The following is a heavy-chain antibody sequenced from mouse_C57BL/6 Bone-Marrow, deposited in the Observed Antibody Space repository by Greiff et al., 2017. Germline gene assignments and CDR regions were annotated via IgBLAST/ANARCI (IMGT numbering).Heavy chain of an antibody. CDR1: GYTFTSYW. D-gene: IGHD1-1*01. V-gene: IGHV1-69*01. CDR2: IDPSDSYT. J-gene: IGHJ4*01. Sequence: QVQLKQPGAELVMPGASVKLSCKASGYTFTSYWMHWVKQRPGQGLEWIGEIDPSDSYTNYNQKFKGKSTLTVDKSSSTAYMQLSSLTSEDSAVYYCAVLLQVPMDYWGQGTSVTVSS. CDR3: AVLLQVPMDY.